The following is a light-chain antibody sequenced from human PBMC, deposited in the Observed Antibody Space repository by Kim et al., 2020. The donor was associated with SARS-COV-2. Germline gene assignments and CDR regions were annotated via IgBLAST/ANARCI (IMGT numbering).Light chain of an antibody. Sequence: QSALTQPPSVSGSPGQSVTISCTGTSSDIGVYSRVSWFQQTPGTAPKLMIYEVTYQPSGVPDRFSGSKSGNTASLTISGLRTEDEADYYCTSYTSSGTYDFGSGTKVTVL. CDR3: TSYTSSGTYD. J-gene: IGLJ1*01. CDR2: EVT. CDR1: SSDIGVYSR. V-gene: IGLV2-18*02.